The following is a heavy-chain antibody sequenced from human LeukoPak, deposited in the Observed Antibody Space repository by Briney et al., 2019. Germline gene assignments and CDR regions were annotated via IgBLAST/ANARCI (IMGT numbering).Heavy chain of an antibody. CDR3: ARGRGAVAGRWYFDL. V-gene: IGHV4-34*01. D-gene: IGHD6-19*01. CDR1: VGSFSGYS. Sequence: SETLSLTCAVYVGSFSGYSWSWIRQPPGKGLEWIGEINHSGGTNYNPSLKSRVTLSVDTSKNQFSLKLSSVTAADTAVYYCARGRGAVAGRWYFDLWGRGTLVTVSS. CDR2: INHSGGT. J-gene: IGHJ2*01.